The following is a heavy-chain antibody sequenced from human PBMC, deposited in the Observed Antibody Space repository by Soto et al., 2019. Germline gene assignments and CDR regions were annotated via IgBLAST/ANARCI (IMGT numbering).Heavy chain of an antibody. Sequence: GGSLRLSCAASGFTFSSYGMHWVRQAPGKGLEWVAVISYDGSNKYYADSEKGRFTISRDNSKNTLYLQMNSLRAEDTAVYYCAKGWYYYGSGSYTLDYWGQGTLVTVSS. CDR1: GFTFSSYG. CDR3: AKGWYYYGSGSYTLDY. D-gene: IGHD3-10*01. V-gene: IGHV3-30*18. J-gene: IGHJ4*02. CDR2: ISYDGSNK.